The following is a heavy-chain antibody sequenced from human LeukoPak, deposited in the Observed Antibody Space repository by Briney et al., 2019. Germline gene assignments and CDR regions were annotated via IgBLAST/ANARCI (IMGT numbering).Heavy chain of an antibody. CDR2: IYTSGST. V-gene: IGHV4-61*02. D-gene: IGHD3-10*01. CDR3: ARAGGDYYGSDHFDY. CDR1: GGSISSGSYY. J-gene: IGHJ4*02. Sequence: SQTLSLTCTVSGGSISSGSYYWSWIRQPAGKGLEWIGRIYTSGSTNYNPSLKSRVTISVGTSKNQFSLKLSSVTAAGTAVYYCARAGGDYYGSDHFDYWGQGTLVTVSS.